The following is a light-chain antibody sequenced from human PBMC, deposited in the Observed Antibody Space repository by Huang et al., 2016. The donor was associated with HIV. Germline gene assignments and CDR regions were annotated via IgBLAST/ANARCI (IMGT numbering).Light chain of an antibody. CDR2: GAS. Sequence: IVLTQSPGTLSLAPGARATLSCRASQSVPSGYIAWYQQRPGQAPRLLIYGASSRATGIPDRLSGGGSGTDFTLTISRLEPEDFAVYYCQQYDYSPLTFGGGTKVEIK. V-gene: IGKV3-20*01. J-gene: IGKJ4*01. CDR3: QQYDYSPLT. CDR1: QSVPSGY.